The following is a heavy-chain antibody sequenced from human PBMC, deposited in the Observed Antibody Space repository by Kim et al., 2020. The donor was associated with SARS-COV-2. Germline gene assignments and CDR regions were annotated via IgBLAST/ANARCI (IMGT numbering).Heavy chain of an antibody. V-gene: IGHV4-39*01. CDR2: IYYSGST. Sequence: SETLSLTCTVSGGSISSSSYYWGWIRQPPGKGLEWIGSIYYSGSTYYNPSLKSRVTISVDTSKNQFSLKLSSVTAADTAVYYCARLQDLVDYWGQGTLVTVSS. D-gene: IGHD2-15*01. CDR3: ARLQDLVDY. J-gene: IGHJ4*02. CDR1: GGSISSSSYY.